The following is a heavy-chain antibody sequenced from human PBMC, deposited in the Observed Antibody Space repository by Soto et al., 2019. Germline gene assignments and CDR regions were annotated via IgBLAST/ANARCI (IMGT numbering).Heavy chain of an antibody. CDR3: ARESSSWYPVPLFDY. CDR2: ISAYNGNT. D-gene: IGHD6-13*01. J-gene: IGHJ4*02. CDR1: GYTFTSYG. V-gene: IGHV1-18*01. Sequence: QVQLVQSGAEVKKPGASVEVSCKASGYTFTSYGISWVRQAPGQGLEWLGWISAYNGNTNYAQKLQGRVTMTTDTSTSTAYMELRSLRSDDTAVYYCARESSSWYPVPLFDYWGQGTLVTVSS.